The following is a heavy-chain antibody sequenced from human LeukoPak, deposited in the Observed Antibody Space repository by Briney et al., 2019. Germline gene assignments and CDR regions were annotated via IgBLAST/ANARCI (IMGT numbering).Heavy chain of an antibody. Sequence: SGGSLRLSCAASGFTFSSYWMSWVRQAPGKGLEWVANTKQDGSEKYYVDSVKGRFTISRDNAKNSLYLQMNSLRAEDTAVYYCARDAPYYYDSSGYYDYWGQGTLVTVSS. CDR3: ARDAPYYYDSSGYYDY. CDR2: TKQDGSEK. J-gene: IGHJ4*02. D-gene: IGHD3-22*01. V-gene: IGHV3-7*01. CDR1: GFTFSSYW.